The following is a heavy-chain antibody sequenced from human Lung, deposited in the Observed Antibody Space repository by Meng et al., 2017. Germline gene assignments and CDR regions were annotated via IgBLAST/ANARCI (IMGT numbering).Heavy chain of an antibody. J-gene: IGHJ4*02. V-gene: IGHV4-34*01. D-gene: IGHD4-11*01. CDR1: GGSFSDYY. CDR3: ARGPTTMAHDFDY. Sequence: QAQLQQWGAVLLKPSETLSLTCVVSGGSFSDYYWSWIRQPPGKGLEWIGEINHSGSTNYNPSLESRATISVDTSQNNLSLKLSSVTAADSAVYYCARGPTTMAHDFDYWGQGTLVTVSS. CDR2: INHSGST.